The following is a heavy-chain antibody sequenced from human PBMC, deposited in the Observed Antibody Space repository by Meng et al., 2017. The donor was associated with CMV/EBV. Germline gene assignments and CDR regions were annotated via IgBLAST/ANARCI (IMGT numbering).Heavy chain of an antibody. Sequence: ASVKVSCKASGYTFTGYYMHWVRQAPGQGLEWMGWINPNSGGTNYAQKFQGRVTMTRDTAISTAYMELSRLRSDDTAVYYCARVTTTIVGTIGGETLGGMDVWGQGTTVTVSS. D-gene: IGHD3-3*01. CDR1: GYTFTGYY. J-gene: IGHJ6*02. V-gene: IGHV1-2*02. CDR2: INPNSGGT. CDR3: ARVTTTIVGTIGGETLGGMDV.